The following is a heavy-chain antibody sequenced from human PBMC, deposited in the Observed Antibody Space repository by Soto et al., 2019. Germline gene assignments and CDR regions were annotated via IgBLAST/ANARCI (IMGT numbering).Heavy chain of an antibody. D-gene: IGHD3-22*01. J-gene: IGHJ6*02. CDR2: FDPEDGET. CDR3: ATSNYYDSSGYYPLDYYYGMDV. V-gene: IGHV1-24*01. CDR1: GYTLTELS. Sequence: ASVKVSCKVSGYTLTELSMHWVRQAPGKGLEWMGGFDPEDGETIYAQKFQGRVTMTEDTSTDTAYMELSSLRSEDTAVYYCATSNYYDSSGYYPLDYYYGMDVWDQGTTVTVSS.